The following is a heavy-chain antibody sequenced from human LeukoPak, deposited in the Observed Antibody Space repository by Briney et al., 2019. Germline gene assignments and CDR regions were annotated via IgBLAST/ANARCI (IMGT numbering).Heavy chain of an antibody. D-gene: IGHD2-2*03. CDR2: ISDDGSNK. CDR3: ARVDDLDAFDM. V-gene: IGHV3-30*04. J-gene: IGHJ3*02. Sequence: GVSLRLSCAASGFTFSSYAMHWVREAPGRGLEWVAVISDDGSNKYYADSVKGRFTISRDNSKNTLYLQMNSLRGEDTAVYYCARVDDLDAFDMWGQGTMVTVSS. CDR1: GFTFSSYA.